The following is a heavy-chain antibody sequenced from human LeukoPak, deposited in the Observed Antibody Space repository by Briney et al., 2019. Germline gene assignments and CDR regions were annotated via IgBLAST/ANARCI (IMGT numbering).Heavy chain of an antibody. D-gene: IGHD6-19*01. V-gene: IGHV3-23*01. J-gene: IGHJ4*02. Sequence: GGSLRLSCAASGFTFSSYAMSWVRQAPGKGLEWVSAISGSGGSTYYADSVKGRFTISRDNSKNTLYLQMNSLRAGDTAVYYCAKAGSGWYESYFDYWGQGTLVTVSS. CDR2: ISGSGGST. CDR1: GFTFSSYA. CDR3: AKAGSGWYESYFDY.